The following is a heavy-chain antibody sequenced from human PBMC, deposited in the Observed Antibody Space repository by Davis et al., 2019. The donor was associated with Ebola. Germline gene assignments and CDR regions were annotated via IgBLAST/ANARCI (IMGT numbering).Heavy chain of an antibody. CDR3: ARDPIAAAQHYYYYYGMDV. D-gene: IGHD6-13*01. CDR2: ISSDSDYI. CDR1: GFTFSTYS. Sequence: GESLKISCAASGFTFSTYSMSWVRQAPGKGLEWVSSISSDSDYIYYADSAKGRFTISRDNAKNSLYLQMNSLRAEDTAVYYCARDPIAAAQHYYYYYGMDVWGKGTTVTVSS. V-gene: IGHV3-21*01. J-gene: IGHJ6*04.